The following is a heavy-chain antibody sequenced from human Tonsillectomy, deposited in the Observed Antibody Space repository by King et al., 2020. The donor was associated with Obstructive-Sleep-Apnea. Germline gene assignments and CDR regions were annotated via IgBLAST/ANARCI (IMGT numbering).Heavy chain of an antibody. D-gene: IGHD3-10*01. CDR2: IYHSGST. V-gene: IGHV4-4*02. CDR1: GGSISSKNW. Sequence: QLQESGPGLVKPSGTLSLTCAVSGGSISSKNWWTWVRQPPGKGLEWIGEIYHSGSTNYNPSLESRVPISVDKSENQFSLKLSSVTAADTAVYYCASRGSPDYWGQGTLVTVSS. CDR3: ASRGSPDY. J-gene: IGHJ4*02.